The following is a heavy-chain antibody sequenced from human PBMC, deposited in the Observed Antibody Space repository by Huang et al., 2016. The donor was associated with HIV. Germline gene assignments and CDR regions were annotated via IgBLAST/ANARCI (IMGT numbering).Heavy chain of an antibody. Sequence: EVQLVQSGAEVKKPGESLKISCKGSGYSFSTYWIGWVRQMPGKGLEGMGMIVPGDSDTRYSPSFQGQVTISADKSISTAYLQWSSLKASDTAMYYCASTASYSGSYRGAFDIWGQGTMVTVSS. CDR2: IVPGDSDT. J-gene: IGHJ3*02. CDR3: ASTASYSGSYRGAFDI. D-gene: IGHD1-26*01. CDR1: GYSFSTYW. V-gene: IGHV5-51*03.